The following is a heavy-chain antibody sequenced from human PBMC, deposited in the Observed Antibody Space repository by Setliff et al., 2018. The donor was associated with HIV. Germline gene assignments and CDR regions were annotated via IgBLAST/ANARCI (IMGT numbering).Heavy chain of an antibody. V-gene: IGHV4-34*01. CDR3: ARHRAQRGSGTYYDDWFDP. CDR2: INHSGST. D-gene: IGHD3-10*01. J-gene: IGHJ5*02. CDR1: GGSFSGYY. Sequence: SETLSLTCAVYGGSFSGYYWSWIRQPPEKGLEWIGEINHSGSTNYNPSLKSRVTISVDTSKNQLSLKLSSVTAADTSVYYCARHRAQRGSGTYYDDWFDPWGQGTLVTVSS.